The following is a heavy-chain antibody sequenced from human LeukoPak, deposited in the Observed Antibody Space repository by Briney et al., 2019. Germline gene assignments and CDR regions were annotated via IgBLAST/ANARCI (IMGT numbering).Heavy chain of an antibody. CDR2: ISGSGVTT. Sequence: PGGSLRLSCAASGFTFSNYGMSWVRQAPGKGLEWVSAISGSGVTTYYADSVKGRFTISRDNSKNTLYLQMNSLRAEDTAVYYCAKGSSSSWYSVAYWGQGTLVTVSS. CDR3: AKGSSSSWYSVAY. J-gene: IGHJ4*02. D-gene: IGHD6-13*01. CDR1: GFTFSNYG. V-gene: IGHV3-23*01.